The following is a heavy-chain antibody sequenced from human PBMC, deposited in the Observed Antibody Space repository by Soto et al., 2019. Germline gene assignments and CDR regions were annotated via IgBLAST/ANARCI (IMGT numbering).Heavy chain of an antibody. CDR3: ARGSLLPYYYYGMDV. Sequence: PGESLKISCAASGFTFSSYAMHWVRQAPGKGLEWVAVISYDGSNKYYADSVKGRFTISRDNSKNTLYLQMNSLRAEDTAVYYCARGSLLPYYYYGMDVWGQGTTVTVSS. CDR1: GFTFSSYA. CDR2: ISYDGSNK. J-gene: IGHJ6*02. V-gene: IGHV3-30-3*01.